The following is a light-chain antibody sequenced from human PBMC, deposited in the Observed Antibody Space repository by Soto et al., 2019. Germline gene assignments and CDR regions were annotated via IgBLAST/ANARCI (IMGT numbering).Light chain of an antibody. V-gene: IGLV1-40*01. J-gene: IGLJ1*01. Sequence: QSVLTQPPSVSGAPGQRVTISCTGSSSNIGAGYDVHWYQLLPGTAPKLLIYGNSDRPSGVPDRFSGSKSGTSASLAITGLQAEDEADYYCAVWDDSLNGYVFGTGTKLTVL. CDR1: SSNIGAGYD. CDR2: GNS. CDR3: AVWDDSLNGYV.